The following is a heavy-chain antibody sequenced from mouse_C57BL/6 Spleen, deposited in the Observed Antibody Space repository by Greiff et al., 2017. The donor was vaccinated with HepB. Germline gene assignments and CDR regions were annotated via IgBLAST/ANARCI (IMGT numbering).Heavy chain of an antibody. CDR1: GFSFTSYG. J-gene: IGHJ4*01. CDR2: IWSGGST. D-gene: IGHD2-1*01. V-gene: IGHV2-4*01. Sequence: QVQLKESGPGLVQPSQSLSITCTVSGFSFTSYGVHWVRQPPGKGLEWLGVIWSGGSTDYNAAFISRLSISKDNSKSQVFFKMNSLQADDTAIYYCAKNFDGNYSFYAMDYWGQGTSVTVSS. CDR3: AKNFDGNYSFYAMDY.